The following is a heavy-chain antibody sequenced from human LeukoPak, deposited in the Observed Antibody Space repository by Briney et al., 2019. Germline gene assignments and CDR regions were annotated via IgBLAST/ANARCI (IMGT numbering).Heavy chain of an antibody. CDR1: GFSFSSYA. CDR2: VSYDGSNK. V-gene: IGHV3-30*04. J-gene: IGHJ4*02. CDR3: AKGTMVRGFDY. Sequence: QAGGSLRLSCAASGFSFSSYAMHWVRQAPGKGLEWVAVVSYDGSNKKYADSVKGRFTISRDNSKNTLYLQMNSLRADDTAVYYCAKGTMVRGFDYWGQGTLVTVSS. D-gene: IGHD3-10*01.